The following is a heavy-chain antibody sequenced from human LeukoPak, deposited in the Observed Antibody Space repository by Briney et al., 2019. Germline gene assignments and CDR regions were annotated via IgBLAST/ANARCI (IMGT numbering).Heavy chain of an antibody. Sequence: SSETLSLTCTVSGGSISSYYWSWIRQPPGKGLEWIGYIYYSGSTNYNPSLKSRVTISVDTSKNQFSLKLSSVTAADTAVYYCARGVGGSYYIRWGQGTLVTVSS. V-gene: IGHV4-59*12. CDR3: ARGVGGSYYIR. D-gene: IGHD1-26*01. J-gene: IGHJ4*02. CDR1: GGSISSYY. CDR2: IYYSGST.